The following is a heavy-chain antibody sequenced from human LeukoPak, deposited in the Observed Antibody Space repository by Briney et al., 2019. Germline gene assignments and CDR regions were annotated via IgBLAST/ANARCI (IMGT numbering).Heavy chain of an antibody. CDR3: IRRHIAASWCFDL. J-gene: IGHJ2*01. CDR1: GGSISSYY. Sequence: PSETLSLTCTVSGGSISSYYWIWIRQPPGKGLEWIGHIYYSGSTSYNPSLKSRVTISLDTSKNQFSLNLSSVTAADTAVYYCIRRHIAASWCFDLWGRGTLVTVSS. V-gene: IGHV4-59*08. D-gene: IGHD6-25*01. CDR2: IYYSGST.